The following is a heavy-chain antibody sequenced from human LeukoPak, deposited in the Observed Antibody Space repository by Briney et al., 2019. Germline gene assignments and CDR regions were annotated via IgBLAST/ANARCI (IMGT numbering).Heavy chain of an antibody. CDR3: ARDLEDTAMDY. D-gene: IGHD5-18*01. J-gene: IGHJ4*02. CDR2: ISSSSSYI. V-gene: IGHV3-21*01. Sequence: GGPLRLSCAASGFTFSSYSMNWVRQAPGKGLEWVSSISSSSSYIYYADSVKGRFTISRDNAKNSLYLQMNSLRAEGTAVYYCARDLEDTAMDYWGQGTLVTVSS. CDR1: GFTFSSYS.